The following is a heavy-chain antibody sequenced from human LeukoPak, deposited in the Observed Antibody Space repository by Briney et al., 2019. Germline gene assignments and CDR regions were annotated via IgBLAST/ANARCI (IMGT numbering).Heavy chain of an antibody. V-gene: IGHV4-34*01. CDR2: INHSGST. J-gene: IGHJ4*02. CDR3: ARGRGLWFGELRN. CDR1: GGSFSGYY. Sequence: SETLSLTCAVYGGSFSGYYWSWIRQPPGKGLEWIGEINHSGSTNYNPSLKSRVTISVETSKNQFSLKLSSVTAADTAVYYCARGRGLWFGELRNWGQGTLVTVSS. D-gene: IGHD3-10*01.